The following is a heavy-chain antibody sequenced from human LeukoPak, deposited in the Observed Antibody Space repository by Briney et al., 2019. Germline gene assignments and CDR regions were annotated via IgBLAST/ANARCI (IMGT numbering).Heavy chain of an antibody. Sequence: ASVKVSCMASGYTFTRHGIAWVRQAPGQVLEWMGWISTYNGDTNYAQNFQGRVTMTRDTSTSTAYLELRSLRFDDTAVYYCARDGTAPAPKYFDVWGRGTLVTVSS. D-gene: IGHD1/OR15-1a*01. CDR1: GYTFTRHG. CDR3: ARDGTAPAPKYFDV. J-gene: IGHJ2*01. CDR2: ISTYNGDT. V-gene: IGHV1-18*04.